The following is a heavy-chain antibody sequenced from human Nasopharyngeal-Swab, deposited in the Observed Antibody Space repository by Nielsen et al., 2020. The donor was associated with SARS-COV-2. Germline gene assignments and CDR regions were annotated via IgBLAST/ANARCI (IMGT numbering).Heavy chain of an antibody. CDR2: ISYDGSSK. CDR3: AKDYGDSSGYYQYYFDY. Sequence: GGSLRLSCAASGFTSSSHGMHRARQAPGKGLEWVALISYDGSSKYYADSVKGRFTISRDNSKNTLYLQMNSLRAEDTAVYYCAKDYGDSSGYYQYYFDYWGQGTLVTVSS. V-gene: IGHV3-30*18. J-gene: IGHJ4*02. CDR1: GFTSSSHG. D-gene: IGHD3-22*01.